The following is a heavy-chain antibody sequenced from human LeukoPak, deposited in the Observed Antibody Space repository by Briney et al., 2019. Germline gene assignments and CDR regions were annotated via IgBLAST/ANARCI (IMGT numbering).Heavy chain of an antibody. Sequence: GGSLRLSCAASGFTFSSYGMHWVRQAPGKGLEWVAVIWYDGSNKYYADSVKGRFTISRDNSKNTLYLQMNSLRAEDTAVYYCARGLGYDILTGYYIGGYYFDYWGQGTLVTVSP. J-gene: IGHJ4*02. CDR3: ARGLGYDILTGYYIGGYYFDY. CDR2: IWYDGSNK. CDR1: GFTFSSYG. V-gene: IGHV3-33*01. D-gene: IGHD3-9*01.